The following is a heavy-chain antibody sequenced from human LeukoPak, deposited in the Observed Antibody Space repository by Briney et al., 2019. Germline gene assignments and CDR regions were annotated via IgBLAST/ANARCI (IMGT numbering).Heavy chain of an antibody. CDR1: GFTFSNYA. CDR3: AKERGHPLPNYHMDV. D-gene: IGHD4/OR15-4a*01. Sequence: PTGGSLRLSCAASGFTFSNYAMSWVRQAPGKRLEWVSTFSGGLDTTYHADSVKGRFTISRDSSKNTLYLQMNSLRADDTAVYYCAKERGHPLPNYHMDVWGKGTTVTVSS. CDR2: FSGGLDTT. J-gene: IGHJ6*03. V-gene: IGHV3-23*01.